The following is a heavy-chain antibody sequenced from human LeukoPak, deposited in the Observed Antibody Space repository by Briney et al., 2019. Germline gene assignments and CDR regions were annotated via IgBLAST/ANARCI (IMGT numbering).Heavy chain of an antibody. CDR3: ATRSGILNDAFDI. CDR1: GCTFSSYA. Sequence: SVKVSCKASGCTFSSYAISWVRQAPGQGLEWRGGIIPIIGTANYAQKFQGRDTITTDESTSTAYMELSGLRSEDTAVYYCATRSGILNDAFDIWGQGTMVTVSS. V-gene: IGHV1-69*05. J-gene: IGHJ3*02. D-gene: IGHD3-10*01. CDR2: IIPIIGTA.